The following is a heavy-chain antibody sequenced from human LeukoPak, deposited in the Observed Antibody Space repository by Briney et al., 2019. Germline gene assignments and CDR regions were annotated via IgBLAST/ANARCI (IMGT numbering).Heavy chain of an antibody. CDR2: ISSSSYI. CDR1: GFTFSSYS. CDR3: ARCGDYVWGSSDY. J-gene: IGHJ4*02. Sequence: GGSLRLSCAASGFTFSSYSMNWVRQAPGEGLEWVSSISSSSYIYYADSVKGRFTISRDNAKNSLYLQMNSLRAEDTAVYYCARCGDYVWGSSDYWGQGTLVTVSS. D-gene: IGHD3-16*01. V-gene: IGHV3-21*01.